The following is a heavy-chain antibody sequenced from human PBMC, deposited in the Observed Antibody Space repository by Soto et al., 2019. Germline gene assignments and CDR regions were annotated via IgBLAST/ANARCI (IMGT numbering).Heavy chain of an antibody. V-gene: IGHV3-23*04. D-gene: IGHD3-16*01. CDR3: GKGGGGDHGY. CDR1: GFIFTTSD. CDR2: ITITGDTT. J-gene: IGHJ4*02. Sequence: EVQLVESEGGLVQPGGSLRLSCEASGFIFTTSDMSWVRQAPGKGLEWISSITITGDTTHYADSVKGRFTISRDNSRKPVYLQMNSLRVDDTAVYYCGKGGGGDHGYWGQGTLVAVSS.